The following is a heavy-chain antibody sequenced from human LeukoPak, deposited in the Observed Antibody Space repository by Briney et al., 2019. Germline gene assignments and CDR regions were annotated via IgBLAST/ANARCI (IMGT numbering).Heavy chain of an antibody. V-gene: IGHV4-59*01. CDR3: ARDAYDAFDI. CDR1: GGSISSYY. CDR2: IYYSGST. Sequence: SETLSLTCTVSGGSISSYYWSWIRQPPGKGLEWIGYIYYSGSTNYNPSLKSRVTISVDTPKNQFSLKLSSVTAADTAVYYCARDAYDAFDIWGQGTMVTVSS. J-gene: IGHJ3*02.